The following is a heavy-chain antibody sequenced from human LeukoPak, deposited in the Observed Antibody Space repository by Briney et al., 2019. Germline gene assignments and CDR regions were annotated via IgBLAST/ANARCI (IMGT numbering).Heavy chain of an antibody. CDR3: ARTLLPGAAAGRRYFDY. CDR2: IYYSGST. Sequence: SETLSLTCTVSGGSISSSSYYWGWILQPPGKGLEWIGSIYYSGSTYYNPSLKSRVTISVDTSKNQFSLKLSSVTAADTAVYYCARTLLPGAAAGRRYFDYWGQGTLVTVSS. CDR1: GGSISSSSYY. J-gene: IGHJ4*02. D-gene: IGHD6-13*01. V-gene: IGHV4-39*01.